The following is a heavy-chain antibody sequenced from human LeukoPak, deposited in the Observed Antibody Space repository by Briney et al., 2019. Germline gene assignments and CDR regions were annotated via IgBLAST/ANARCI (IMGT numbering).Heavy chain of an antibody. CDR3: VRESCSGGSCTYDPFDI. V-gene: IGHV3-30-3*01. CDR2: MSVNGVNK. D-gene: IGHD2-15*01. J-gene: IGHJ3*02. Sequence: PGGSLRLSCVASGFSFSSYSIHWVRRVPGKGLEWVAVMSVNGVNKYYADSVRGRFTVSRDISKNTQFLQMNSLRFEDTAVYFCVRESCSGGSCTYDPFDIRGHGTMVTVST. CDR1: GFSFSSYS.